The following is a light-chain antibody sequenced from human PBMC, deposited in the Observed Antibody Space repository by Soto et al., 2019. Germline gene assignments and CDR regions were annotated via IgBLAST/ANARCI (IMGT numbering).Light chain of an antibody. CDR1: SSDVGGYNY. Sequence: QSALTQPASVSGSPGQSITISCNGTSSDVGGYNYVSWYQQHPGKAPKLMIYGVSNRPSGVSNRFSGSKSGNTASLTISGLQAEDEADYYRSSYTSSATLYVFGTGTKVTVL. V-gene: IGLV2-14*01. CDR3: SSYTSSATLYV. J-gene: IGLJ1*01. CDR2: GVS.